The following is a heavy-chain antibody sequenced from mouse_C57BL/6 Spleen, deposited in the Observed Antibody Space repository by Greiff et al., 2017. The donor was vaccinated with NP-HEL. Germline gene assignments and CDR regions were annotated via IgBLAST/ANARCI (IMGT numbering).Heavy chain of an antibody. CDR1: GFNIKDYY. D-gene: IGHD2-2*01. CDR3: ARGNGYDAAWFAY. CDR2: IDPEDGET. Sequence: VQLQQSGAELVKPGASVKLSCTASGFNIKDYYMHWVKQRTEQGLEWIGRIDPEDGETKYAPKFQGKATIKADTSSQPAYLQLSRQPAEDTAVYYCARGNGYDAAWFAYWGQGTLVTVSA. V-gene: IGHV14-2*01. J-gene: IGHJ3*01.